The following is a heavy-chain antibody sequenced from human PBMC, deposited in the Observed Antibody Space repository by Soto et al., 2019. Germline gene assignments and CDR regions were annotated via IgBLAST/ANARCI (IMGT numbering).Heavy chain of an antibody. CDR2: INPNSGST. D-gene: IGHD2-2*01. J-gene: IGHJ6*03. CDR3: ARGDRVGYCTSTSCSHYYYMDV. Sequence: ASVKVSCKASGYTLTSYYMHWVRQAPGQGLEWMGIINPNSGSTNYAQKFQGWVTMTEDTSITTAYMELSRLRFDDTAVYYCARGDRVGYCTSTSCSHYYYMDVWGKGTTVTVSS. V-gene: IGHV1-2*04. CDR1: GYTLTSYY.